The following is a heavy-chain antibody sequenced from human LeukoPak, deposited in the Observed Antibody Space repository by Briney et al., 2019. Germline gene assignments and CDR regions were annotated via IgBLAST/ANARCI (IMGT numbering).Heavy chain of an antibody. D-gene: IGHD4-17*01. Sequence: PGGSLRLSCAASGFTFSSYGMHWVRQAPGKGLEWVAVIWYDGSNKYYADSVKGRFTISRDNFKNTLYLQMNSLRAEDTAVYYCARDGPYGDYRGYYFDYWGQGTLVTVSS. CDR1: GFTFSSYG. CDR2: IWYDGSNK. V-gene: IGHV3-33*08. CDR3: ARDGPYGDYRGYYFDY. J-gene: IGHJ4*02.